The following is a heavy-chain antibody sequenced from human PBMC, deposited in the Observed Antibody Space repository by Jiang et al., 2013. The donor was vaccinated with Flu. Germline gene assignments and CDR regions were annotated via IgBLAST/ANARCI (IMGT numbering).Heavy chain of an antibody. CDR2: IDWDDDK. CDR3: ARAVMVYAMGSWFDP. D-gene: IGHD2-8*01. J-gene: IGHJ5*02. CDR1: GFSLSTSGMC. Sequence: KPTQTLTLTCTFSGFSLSTSGMCVSWIRQPPGKALEWLALIDWDDDKYYSTSLKTRLTISKDTSKNQVVLTMTNMDPVDTATYYCARAVMVYAMGSWFDPWGQGTLVTVSS. V-gene: IGHV2-70*01.